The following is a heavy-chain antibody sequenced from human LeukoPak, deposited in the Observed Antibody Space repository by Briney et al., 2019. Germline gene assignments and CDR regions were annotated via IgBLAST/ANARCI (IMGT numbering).Heavy chain of an antibody. CDR2: IKSDGSSI. J-gene: IGHJ4*02. CDR3: ARRAGAYSHPYDY. CDR1: GSTFSGYW. Sequence: GGSLRLSCAASGSTFSGYWMHWVRQAPGKGLVWVSRIKSDGSSISYADSVKGRFTISRDNAKNTLYLQMNSLRAEDTAVYYCARRAGAYSHPYDYWGQGTLVTVSS. D-gene: IGHD4/OR15-4a*01. V-gene: IGHV3-74*01.